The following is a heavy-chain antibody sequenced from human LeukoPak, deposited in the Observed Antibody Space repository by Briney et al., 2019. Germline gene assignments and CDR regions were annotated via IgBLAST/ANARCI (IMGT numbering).Heavy chain of an antibody. D-gene: IGHD5-18*01. V-gene: IGHV4-39*07. CDR3: ARVVDTGFWFDP. J-gene: IGHJ5*02. CDR1: GGSISSSSYY. Sequence: KPSETLSLTCTVSGGSISSSSYYWGWIRQPPGKGLEWIGSIYYSGSTYYNPSLKSRVTISVDTSKNQFSLKLSSVTAADTAVYYCARVVDTGFWFDPWGQGTLVTVSS. CDR2: IYYSGST.